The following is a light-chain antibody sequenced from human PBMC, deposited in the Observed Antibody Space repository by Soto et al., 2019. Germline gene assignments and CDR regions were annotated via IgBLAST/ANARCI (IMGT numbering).Light chain of an antibody. CDR3: QLRIT. V-gene: IGKV3-11*02. CDR2: NTS. Sequence: EVVLTQSPATLSLSPGDRATLSCRASQSVSNFLAWYQQKPGQAPRLLIYNTSNRATGIPARFSGSGSGRDYTLTISSLEPEDFAVYYCQLRITFGQGTRLEIK. J-gene: IGKJ5*01. CDR1: QSVSNF.